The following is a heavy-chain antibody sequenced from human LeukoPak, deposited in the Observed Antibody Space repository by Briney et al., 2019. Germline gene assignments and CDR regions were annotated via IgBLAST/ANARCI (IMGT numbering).Heavy chain of an antibody. J-gene: IGHJ4*02. D-gene: IGHD1-26*01. Sequence: ASVKVSCKASGYSFINYYIHWVRQAPGQGLEWMGIIDPSGGSTTFAQKFQGRVTMTRDMSTSTLYMELSSLRSEDTAVFYCARAWEAVPGHYGVIDYWGQGTLVTVSS. CDR2: IDPSGGST. CDR1: GYSFINYY. V-gene: IGHV1-46*01. CDR3: ARAWEAVPGHYGVIDY.